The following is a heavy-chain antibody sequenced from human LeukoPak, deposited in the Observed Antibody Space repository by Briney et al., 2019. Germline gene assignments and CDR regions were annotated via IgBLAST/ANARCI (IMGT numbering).Heavy chain of an antibody. D-gene: IGHD6-13*01. CDR2: ISGSADGT. CDR3: AKDGSSNLYGWFDP. J-gene: IGHJ5*02. CDR1: GFTFISYA. V-gene: IGHV3-23*01. Sequence: GGSLLLSCASSGFTFISYAMSSVRQPPGIGLEWVSGISGSADGTYYADSVKGRFTISREKSKNTLYLQMNSLRAEDTAVYYCAKDGSSNLYGWFDPWGQGTLVTVSS.